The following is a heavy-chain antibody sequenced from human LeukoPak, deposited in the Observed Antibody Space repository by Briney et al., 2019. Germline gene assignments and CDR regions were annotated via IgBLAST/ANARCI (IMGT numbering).Heavy chain of an antibody. CDR2: MRYDGSNK. Sequence: GGSLRLSCAASGFTYSNYGMHWVRQAPGKGLEWVAFMRYDGSNKYYADSVKGRFTISRDNSKNTLYLQMDSLRAEDTAVYYCSKDGRGYSGYDLYYLDHWGQGTLVTVSS. CDR3: SKDGRGYSGYDLYYLDH. V-gene: IGHV3-30*02. J-gene: IGHJ4*02. D-gene: IGHD5-12*01. CDR1: GFTYSNYG.